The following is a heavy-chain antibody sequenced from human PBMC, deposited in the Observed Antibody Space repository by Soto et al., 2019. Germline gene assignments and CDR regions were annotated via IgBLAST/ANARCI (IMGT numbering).Heavy chain of an antibody. V-gene: IGHV4-59*01. CDR3: ARVTFDYGAFDY. D-gene: IGHD4-17*01. J-gene: IGHJ4*02. Sequence: ASETLSLTCTVSGSSISSYYWSWIRQPPGKGLEWIGYIYYSGSTNYNPSLKSRVTISVDTSKNQFSLKLSSVTAADTAVYYCARVTFDYGAFDYWGQGTLVT. CDR1: GSSISSYY. CDR2: IYYSGST.